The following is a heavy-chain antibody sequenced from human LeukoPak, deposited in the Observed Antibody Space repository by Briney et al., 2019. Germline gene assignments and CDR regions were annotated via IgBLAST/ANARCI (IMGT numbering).Heavy chain of an antibody. CDR2: IYTSGST. Sequence: SETLSLTCTVSGGSISSGSYYWSWIRQPAGKGLEWIGRIYTSGSTNYNPSLKSRVTISVDTSKNQLSLKLSSVTAADTAVYYCARDYIATNWFDPWGQGTLVTVSS. J-gene: IGHJ5*02. V-gene: IGHV4-61*02. CDR3: ARDYIATNWFDP. D-gene: IGHD5-12*01. CDR1: GGSISSGSYY.